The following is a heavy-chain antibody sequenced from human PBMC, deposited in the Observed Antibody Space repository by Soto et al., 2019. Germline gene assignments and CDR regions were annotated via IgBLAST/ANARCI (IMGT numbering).Heavy chain of an antibody. V-gene: IGHV3-30*03. D-gene: IGHD3-10*01. CDR3: VGGQYYFDY. CDR2: ISYDDSDK. Sequence: QVQLVESGGGVVQPGRSLRLSCAASGFPFTSYGMHWVREGPDKGLEWVAIISYDDSDKYYADSVKDRFTISRDNSKNTLYLQMNSLRPEDTGVYYCVGGQYYFDYRGQGTLVIVSA. CDR1: GFPFTSYG. J-gene: IGHJ4*02.